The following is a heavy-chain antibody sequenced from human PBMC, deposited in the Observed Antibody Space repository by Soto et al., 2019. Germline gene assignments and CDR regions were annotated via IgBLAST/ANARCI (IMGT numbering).Heavy chain of an antibody. CDR2: IDPSDSYT. D-gene: IGHD6-13*01. J-gene: IGHJ6*02. CDR3: ARHANLIAAAEVHYYYGMDV. V-gene: IGHV5-10-1*01. CDR1: GYTFTSYW. Sequence: VESLKLSCKGSGYTFTSYWISWVRQMPGKGLEWMGRIDPSDSYTNHSPSFQGHVTISADKSISTAYLQWSSLKASDTAMYYCARHANLIAAAEVHYYYGMDVWGQGTTVTVSS.